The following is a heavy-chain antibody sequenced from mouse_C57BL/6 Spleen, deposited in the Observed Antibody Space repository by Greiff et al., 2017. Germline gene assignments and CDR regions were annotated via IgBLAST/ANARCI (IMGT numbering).Heavy chain of an antibody. Sequence: EVKVEESGGGLVKPGGSLKLSCAASGFTFSSYAMSWVRQTPEKRLEWVATISDGGSYTYYPDNVKGRFTISRDNAKNNLYLQMSHLKAADTAMYYCARDSYYGPLYWYFDVWGTGTTVTVSS. D-gene: IGHD1-1*01. V-gene: IGHV5-4*01. J-gene: IGHJ1*03. CDR2: ISDGGSYT. CDR1: GFTFSSYA. CDR3: ARDSYYGPLYWYFDV.